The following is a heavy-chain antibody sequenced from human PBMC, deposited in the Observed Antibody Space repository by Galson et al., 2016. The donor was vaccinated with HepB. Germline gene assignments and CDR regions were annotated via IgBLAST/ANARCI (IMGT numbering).Heavy chain of an antibody. V-gene: IGHV4-39*01. Sequence: SETLSLTHTLSGGSTRSSSYHWNWLRQPPGKGLEWIGAVYYTGRTYHNPSLKSRLTISVDTSKSQFSLKLTSVNAADTAVYYCAGKFYSANYYGFDYWGQGTLVTVSS. J-gene: IGHJ4*02. CDR2: VYYTGRT. D-gene: IGHD4/OR15-4a*01. CDR3: AGKFYSANYYGFDY. CDR1: GGSTRSSSYH.